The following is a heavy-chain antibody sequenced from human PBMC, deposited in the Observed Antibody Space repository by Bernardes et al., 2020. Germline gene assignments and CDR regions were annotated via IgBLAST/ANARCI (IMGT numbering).Heavy chain of an antibody. Sequence: GGSLRLSCAASGFTFSSYGMHWVRQAPGKGLEWVAVIWYDGSNKYYADSVKGRFTISRDNSKNTLYLQMNSLRAEDTAVYYCAREEGDVLHYYWGQGTLVTVSS. CDR1: GFTFSSYG. D-gene: IGHD3-10*01. J-gene: IGHJ4*02. CDR2: IWYDGSNK. CDR3: AREEGDVLHYY. V-gene: IGHV3-33*01.